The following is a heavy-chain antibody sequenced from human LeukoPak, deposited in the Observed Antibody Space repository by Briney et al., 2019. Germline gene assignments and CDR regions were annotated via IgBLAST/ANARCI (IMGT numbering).Heavy chain of an antibody. Sequence: ASETLSLTCTVSGGSISSYYWSWIRQPPGKGLEWIGYIHYSGSTNNNPSLKSRATISLDTSTKQFSLKLNSVTAADTAVYYCARVGGFTIPRGAVNNWFDFWGQGTLVTVSS. D-gene: IGHD3-10*01. CDR3: ARVGGFTIPRGAVNNWFDF. CDR1: GGSISSYY. J-gene: IGHJ5*01. V-gene: IGHV4-59*08. CDR2: IHYSGST.